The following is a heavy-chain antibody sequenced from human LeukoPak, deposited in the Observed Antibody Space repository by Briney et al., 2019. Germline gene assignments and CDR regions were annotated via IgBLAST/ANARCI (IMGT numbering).Heavy chain of an antibody. J-gene: IGHJ4*02. CDR1: GGSFSGYY. D-gene: IGHD1-26*01. V-gene: IGHV4-34*01. CDR3: ARVVGIVGATTLYYFDY. Sequence: PSETLSLTCAVYGGSFSGYYWSWIRQPPGKGLEWIGEINHSGSTNYNPSLKSRVTISVDTSKNQFSLKLSSVTAADTAVYYCARVVGIVGATTLYYFDYWGQGTLVTVSS. CDR2: INHSGST.